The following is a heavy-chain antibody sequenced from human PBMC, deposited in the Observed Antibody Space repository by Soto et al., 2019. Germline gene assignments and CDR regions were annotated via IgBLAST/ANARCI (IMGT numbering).Heavy chain of an antibody. Sequence: ASVKVSCKASGYTFTGYYMHWVRQAPGQGLEWMGWINPNSGGTNYAQKFQGRVTMTRDTSTSTAYMELRSLRSDDTAVYYCARERRGYSGSHYYYYGMDVWGQGTTVTVSS. D-gene: IGHD5-12*01. J-gene: IGHJ6*02. CDR1: GYTFTGYY. V-gene: IGHV1-2*02. CDR2: INPNSGGT. CDR3: ARERRGYSGSHYYYYGMDV.